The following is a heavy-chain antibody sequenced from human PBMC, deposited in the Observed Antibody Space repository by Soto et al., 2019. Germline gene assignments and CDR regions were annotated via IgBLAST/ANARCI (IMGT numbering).Heavy chain of an antibody. Sequence: QVQLQQWGAGLLKPSETLSLTCAVYGGSFSGYYWSWIRQPPGKGLEWIGEINHSGSTNYNPSVRSRLSISVDTSKNQFSLKLSSVTAADTAVYYCARGKFPPKGGVWTAVGYGMDVWGQGTTVTVSS. J-gene: IGHJ6*02. D-gene: IGHD2-8*02. CDR2: INHSGST. CDR3: ARGKFPPKGGVWTAVGYGMDV. CDR1: GGSFSGYY. V-gene: IGHV4-34*01.